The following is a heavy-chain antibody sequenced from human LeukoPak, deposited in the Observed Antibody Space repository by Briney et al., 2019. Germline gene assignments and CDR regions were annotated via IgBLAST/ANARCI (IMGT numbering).Heavy chain of an antibody. Sequence: SETLSLTCTVSGGSISSYYWSWIRQPPGKGLEWIGYIYYSGSTSYNPSLKSRVTISVDTSKNQFSLKLSSVTAADSAVYYCASYQSWRFDYWGQGTLVTVSS. D-gene: IGHD3-10*01. CDR1: GGSISSYY. J-gene: IGHJ4*02. V-gene: IGHV4-59*01. CDR3: ASYQSWRFDY. CDR2: IYYSGST.